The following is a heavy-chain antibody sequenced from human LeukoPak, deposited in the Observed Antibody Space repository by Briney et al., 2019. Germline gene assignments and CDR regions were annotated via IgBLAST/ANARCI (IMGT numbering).Heavy chain of an antibody. Sequence: GGSLRLSCAASGFTFSSYSMNWVRQAPRKGLEWVSSISSSSSYIYYADSVKGRFTISRDNAKNSLYLQMNSLRAEDTAVYYCARASIAGLDYWGQGTLVTVSS. D-gene: IGHD6-6*01. V-gene: IGHV3-21*01. CDR3: ARASIAGLDY. CDR2: ISSSSSYI. J-gene: IGHJ4*02. CDR1: GFTFSSYS.